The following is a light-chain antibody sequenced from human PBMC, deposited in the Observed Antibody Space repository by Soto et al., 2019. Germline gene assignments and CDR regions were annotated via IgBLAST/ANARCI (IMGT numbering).Light chain of an antibody. V-gene: IGKV1-39*01. CDR3: QQYMSYS. J-gene: IGKJ1*01. CDR1: QSISSY. Sequence: IQMTQSPSSLSASLGHRVTITCRASQSISSYLNWYQQKPGKAPRLLIYAASSLQSGVPSRFSGSGSGTDFTLTISSLQPEDFATYYCQQYMSYSFGQGTKVDTK. CDR2: AAS.